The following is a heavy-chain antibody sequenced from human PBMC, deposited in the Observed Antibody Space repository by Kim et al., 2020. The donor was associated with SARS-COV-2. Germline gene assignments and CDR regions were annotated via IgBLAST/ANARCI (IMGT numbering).Heavy chain of an antibody. J-gene: IGHJ4*02. Sequence: GGSLRLSCAASGFTFSSYAMSWVRQAPGKGLEWVSAISGSGGSTYYADSVKGRFTISRDNSKNTLYLQMNSLRAEDTAVYYCAKDLEYYYDSSGSGPFDYWGQGTLVTVSS. CDR2: ISGSGGST. CDR1: GFTFSSYA. CDR3: AKDLEYYYDSSGSGPFDY. D-gene: IGHD3-22*01. V-gene: IGHV3-23*01.